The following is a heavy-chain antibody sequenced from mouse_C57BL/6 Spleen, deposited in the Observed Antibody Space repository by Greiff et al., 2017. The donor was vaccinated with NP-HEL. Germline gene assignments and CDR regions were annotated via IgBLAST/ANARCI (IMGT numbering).Heavy chain of an antibody. CDR2: IYPGSGDT. Sequence: QVQLQQPGAELVKPGASVKMSCKASGYTFTSYWITWVKQRPGQGLEWIGDIYPGSGDTNYNEKFKSKATPTVDTSSSTAYMQLSSLTSEDSAVYYCARDYCSPYWYFDVWGTGTTVTVSS. D-gene: IGHD1-1*01. J-gene: IGHJ1*03. CDR1: GYTFTSYW. V-gene: IGHV1-55*01. CDR3: ARDYCSPYWYFDV.